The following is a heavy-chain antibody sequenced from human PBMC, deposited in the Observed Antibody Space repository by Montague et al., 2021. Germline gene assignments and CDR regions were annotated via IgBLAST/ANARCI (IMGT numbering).Heavy chain of an antibody. CDR3: VKDTRDYYPDF. D-gene: IGHD3-3*01. CDR1: GFIFNNYV. CDR2: INGNSINI. J-gene: IGHJ4*02. Sequence: SRSLSLSASGFIFNNYVMNWVRQAPGKGLAWVSGINGNSINIDYADSVKGRFTISRDNAKSSLYLQMNSLRAEDTAFYYCVKDTRDYYPDFWGQGILVTVSS. V-gene: IGHV3-9*01.